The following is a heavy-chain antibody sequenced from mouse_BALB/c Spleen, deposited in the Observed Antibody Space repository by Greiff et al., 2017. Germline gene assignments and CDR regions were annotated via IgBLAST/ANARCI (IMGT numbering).Heavy chain of an antibody. CDR2: IDPENGDT. CDR1: GFNIKDYY. J-gene: IGHJ2*01. Sequence: VQLQQSGAELVRSGASVKLSCTASGFNIKDYYMHWVKQRPEQGLEWIGWIDPENGDTEYAPKFQGKATMTADTSSNTAYLQLSSLTSEDTAVYYCNAGSIYYGNYVYYWGQGTTLTVSS. D-gene: IGHD2-1*01. V-gene: IGHV14-4*02. CDR3: NAGSIYYGNYVYY.